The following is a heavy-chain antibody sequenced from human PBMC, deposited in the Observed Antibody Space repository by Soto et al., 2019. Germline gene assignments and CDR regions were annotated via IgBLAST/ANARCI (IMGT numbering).Heavy chain of an antibody. Sequence: SVKVSCKASGGAFSSYAISWVRQAPGQGLEWMGGIIPIFGTANYAQKFQVRVTITADESTSTAYMELSSLRSEDTAVYYFASDGGRYFDWLLTYFDYWGQGTLVTVSS. CDR3: ASDGGRYFDWLLTYFDY. CDR2: IIPIFGTA. CDR1: GGAFSSYA. V-gene: IGHV1-69*13. J-gene: IGHJ4*02. D-gene: IGHD3-9*01.